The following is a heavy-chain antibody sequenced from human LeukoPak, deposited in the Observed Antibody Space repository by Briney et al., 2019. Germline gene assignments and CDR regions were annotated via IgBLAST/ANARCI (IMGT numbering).Heavy chain of an antibody. CDR2: IYSGGST. V-gene: IGHV3-66*01. CDR1: GFTFSSYG. J-gene: IGHJ4*02. Sequence: QPGRSLRLSCAASGFTFSSYGMHWVRQAPGKGLEWVSVIYSGGSTYYADSVKGRFTISRDNSKNTLYLQMNSLRAEDMAVYYCARDHTNWGQGTLVTVSS. CDR3: ARDHTN.